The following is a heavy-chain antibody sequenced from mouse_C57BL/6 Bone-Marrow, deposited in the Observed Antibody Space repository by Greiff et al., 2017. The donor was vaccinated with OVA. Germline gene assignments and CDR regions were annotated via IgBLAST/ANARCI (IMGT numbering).Heavy chain of an antibody. D-gene: IGHD2-4*01. Sequence: QVQLKQSGAELAKPGASVKLSCKASGYTFTSYWMHWVKQRPGQGLEWIGYINPSSGYTKYNQKFKDKATLPADKSSSTAYMQLSSLTYEDSAVYYCARWTLLYYDYDDWYFDVGGTGTTVTVSS. CDR2: INPSSGYT. V-gene: IGHV1-7*01. CDR3: ARWTLLYYDYDDWYFDV. CDR1: GYTFTSYW. J-gene: IGHJ1*03.